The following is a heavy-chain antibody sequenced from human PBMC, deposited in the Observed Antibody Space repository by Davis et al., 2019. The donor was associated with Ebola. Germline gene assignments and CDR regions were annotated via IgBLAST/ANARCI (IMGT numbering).Heavy chain of an antibody. J-gene: IGHJ6*02. CDR2: ISSNGGST. D-gene: IGHD3-22*01. V-gene: IGHV3-64*04. Sequence: GGSLRLSCAASGFTFSSYAMHWVRQAPGKGLEYVSAISSNGGSTYYADSVKGRFTISRDNSKNTLYLQMNSLRAEDTAVYYCARGSSGYYYYYGMDVWGQGTTVTVSS. CDR1: GFTFSSYA. CDR3: ARGSSGYYYYYGMDV.